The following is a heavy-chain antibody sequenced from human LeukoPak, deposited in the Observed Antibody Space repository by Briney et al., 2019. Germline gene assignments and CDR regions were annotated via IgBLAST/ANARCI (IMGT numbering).Heavy chain of an antibody. J-gene: IGHJ6*03. CDR1: GFTFSSYS. CDR3: ASAPSEPGSYYYYMDV. CDR2: ISSSSSTI. V-gene: IGHV3-48*01. D-gene: IGHD2-15*01. Sequence: GGSLRLSCAASGFTFSSYSMNWVRQAPGKGLEWVSYISSSSSTIYYADSVKGRFTISRDNAKNSLYLQMNSLRAEDTAVYYCASAPSEPGSYYYYMDVWGKGTTVTVSS.